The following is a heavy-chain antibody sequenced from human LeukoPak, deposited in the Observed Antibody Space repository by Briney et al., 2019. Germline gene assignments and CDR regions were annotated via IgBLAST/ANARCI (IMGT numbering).Heavy chain of an antibody. D-gene: IGHD3-22*01. Sequence: PGGSLRLSCAASGVTFSSYAMSWVRQAPGKGLEWVSVIYSGGSTYYADSVKGRFTISRDNSKNTLYLQMNSLRAEDTAVYYCARSYYYDSSFDYWGQGTLVTVSS. CDR3: ARSYYYDSSFDY. CDR2: IYSGGST. CDR1: GVTFSSYA. V-gene: IGHV3-53*01. J-gene: IGHJ4*02.